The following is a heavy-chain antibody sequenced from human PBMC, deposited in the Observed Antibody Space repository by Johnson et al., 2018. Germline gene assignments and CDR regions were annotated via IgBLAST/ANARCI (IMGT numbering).Heavy chain of an antibody. CDR2: ISGSGRST. D-gene: IGHD2-21*01. CDR1: GFTFDDYV. V-gene: IGHV3-23*04. Sequence: QLVQSGGGLVQPGRSLRFSCAASGFTFDDYVMHWVRQTPGKGLEWVSGISGSGRSTYYADSVKGRFTISRDSSKNTVYLQMNSLRAEDTAVYFCAKVASDSYYYNYRDVGGKGTTVTVSS. CDR3: AKVASDSYYYNYRDV. J-gene: IGHJ6*03.